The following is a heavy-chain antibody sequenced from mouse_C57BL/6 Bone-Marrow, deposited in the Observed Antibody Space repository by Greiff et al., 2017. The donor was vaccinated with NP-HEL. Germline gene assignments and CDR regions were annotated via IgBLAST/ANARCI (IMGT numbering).Heavy chain of an antibody. CDR3: ARRAYYGNWYFDV. V-gene: IGHV1-64*01. CDR2: IHPNSGST. D-gene: IGHD2-10*01. Sequence: QVHVKQPGAELVKPGASVKLSCKASGYTFTSYWMHWVKQRPGQGLEWIGMIHPNSGSTNYNEKFKSKATLTVDKSSSTAYMQLSSLTSEDSAVYYCARRAYYGNWYFDVWGTGTTVTVSS. CDR1: GYTFTSYW. J-gene: IGHJ1*03.